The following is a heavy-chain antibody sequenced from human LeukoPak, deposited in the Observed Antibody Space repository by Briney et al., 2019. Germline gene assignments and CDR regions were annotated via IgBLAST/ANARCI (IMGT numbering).Heavy chain of an antibody. J-gene: IGHJ4*02. CDR2: ISAYNGNT. V-gene: IGHV1-18*01. CDR1: GYTFTSYG. CDR3: ARDRDYYGSGSYLS. D-gene: IGHD3-10*01. Sequence: ASVKVSCKASGYTFTSYGISWVRQAPGQGLEWMGWISAYNGNTNYAQKLQGRVTMTTDTSTSTAYMELRSLRSDDTAVYYCARDRDYYGSGSYLSWGQGTLVTVSA.